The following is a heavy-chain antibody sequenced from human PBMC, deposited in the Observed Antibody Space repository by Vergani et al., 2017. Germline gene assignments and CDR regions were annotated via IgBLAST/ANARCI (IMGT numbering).Heavy chain of an antibody. V-gene: IGHV1-8*01. CDR1: GYTFTSYD. CDR2: MNPNSGNT. Sequence: QVQLVQSGAEVKKPGASVKVSCKASGYTFTSYDINWVRQATGQGLEWMGWMNPNSGNTGYAQKFQGRVTMTRNTSIRTAYMGLSSLRSEDTAVYYCARGHRDNWNYGYWGQGTLVTVSS. D-gene: IGHD1-7*01. CDR3: ARGHRDNWNYGY. J-gene: IGHJ4*02.